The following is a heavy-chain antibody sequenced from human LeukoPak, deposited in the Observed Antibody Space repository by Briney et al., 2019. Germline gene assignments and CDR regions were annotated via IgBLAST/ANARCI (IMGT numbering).Heavy chain of an antibody. CDR1: FGFINAWMNW. CDR3: DKAPPYRGTSNSTLLQADAFDH. J-gene: IGHJ1*01. D-gene: IGHD2/OR15-2a*01. V-gene: IGHV4-31*11. CDR2: IYYSGST. Sequence: SQTLFFSAAFAFGFINAWMNWCCWIRQHPGKGLEWIGYIYYSGSTYYNPSLKSRVTISVNTSKNQFSLKLSSVTAADTAVYYCDKAPPYRGTSNSTLLQADAFDHWGQGTLVTVSS.